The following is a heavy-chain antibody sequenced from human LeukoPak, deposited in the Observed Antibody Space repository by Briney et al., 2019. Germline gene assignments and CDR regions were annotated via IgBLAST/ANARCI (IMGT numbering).Heavy chain of an antibody. J-gene: IGHJ4*02. D-gene: IGHD5-18*01. CDR3: AGGYSYGSVDY. CDR1: GGSISSYY. CDR2: IYYSGST. Sequence: PSETLSLTCTVSGGSISSYYWSWIRQPPGKGLEWIGYIYYSGSTNYNPSLKSRVTISVDTSKNQFSLKLSSVTAADTAVYYCAGGYSYGSVDYWGQGTLVTVPS. V-gene: IGHV4-59*01.